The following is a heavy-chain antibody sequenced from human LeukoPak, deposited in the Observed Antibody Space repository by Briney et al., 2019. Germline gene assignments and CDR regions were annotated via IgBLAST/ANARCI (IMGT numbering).Heavy chain of an antibody. Sequence: GGSLRLPCAASGFSFGTYWMHWVRQAPGKGLVWVSLINSDGSSTTYADSVKGRFSISRDNVKNTVYLQMNSLRAEDTGVYYCTRDRGYSSDYWGQGALVTVSS. CDR3: TRDRGYSSDY. V-gene: IGHV3-74*01. D-gene: IGHD5-18*01. J-gene: IGHJ4*02. CDR1: GFSFGTYW. CDR2: INSDGSST.